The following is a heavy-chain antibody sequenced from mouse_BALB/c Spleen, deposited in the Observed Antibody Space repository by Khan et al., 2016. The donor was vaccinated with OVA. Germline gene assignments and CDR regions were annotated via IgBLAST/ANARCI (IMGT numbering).Heavy chain of an antibody. CDR2: INTYTGEP. Sequence: QIQLVQSGPELKKPGETVKISCKASGYTFTNYGMNWVKQSPGKALKWMGWINTYTGEPTYADDFKGRFAFSLETSASTAYLQLNNLSNEDTATYLCARPPCFSYALAYWGQGTSVSVSS. V-gene: IGHV9-3-1*01. CDR1: GYTFTNYG. J-gene: IGHJ4*01. CDR3: ARPPCFSYALAY.